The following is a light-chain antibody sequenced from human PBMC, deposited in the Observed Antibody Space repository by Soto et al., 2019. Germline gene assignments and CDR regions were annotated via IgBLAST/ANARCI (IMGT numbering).Light chain of an antibody. CDR3: QQRSHWPPDT. CDR1: QSVSSY. Sequence: EIVLTQSPATLSLSPGERATLSCRASQSVSSYLAWYQQKPGQAPRLLIYDASNRATGIPARFSGSGSGTDFTLTISSLEPEDFAVCYCQQRSHWPPDTFGLGTKLEIK. V-gene: IGKV3-11*01. J-gene: IGKJ2*01. CDR2: DAS.